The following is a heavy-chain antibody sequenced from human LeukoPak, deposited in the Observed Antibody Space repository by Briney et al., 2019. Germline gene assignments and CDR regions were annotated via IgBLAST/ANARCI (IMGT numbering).Heavy chain of an antibody. CDR3: ARVGVIAVAGYYYYGMDV. CDR2: ISSSGSTI. D-gene: IGHD6-19*01. Sequence: GSLRLSCAASGFTFSDYYMSWIRQAPGKGLERVSYISSSGSTIYYADSVKGRFTISRDNAKNSLYLQMNSLRAEDTAVYYCARVGVIAVAGYYYYGMDVWGQGTTVTVSS. J-gene: IGHJ6*02. CDR1: GFTFSDYY. V-gene: IGHV3-11*01.